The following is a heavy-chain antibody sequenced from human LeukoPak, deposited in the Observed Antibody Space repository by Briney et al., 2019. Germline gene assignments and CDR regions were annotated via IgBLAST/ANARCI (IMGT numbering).Heavy chain of an antibody. J-gene: IGHJ4*02. V-gene: IGHV3-23*01. D-gene: IGHD2-2*01. Sequence: GGSLRLSCVASGFTFRTYAMSWVRQAPGEGLEWVSGIGDSGGTTYYVDSVKGRFTISRDNSKNTLYLQINSLRAEDMALYYCAKSSDGSTSFDQWGQGTLVTVSS. CDR3: AKSSDGSTSFDQ. CDR1: GFTFRTYA. CDR2: IGDSGGTT.